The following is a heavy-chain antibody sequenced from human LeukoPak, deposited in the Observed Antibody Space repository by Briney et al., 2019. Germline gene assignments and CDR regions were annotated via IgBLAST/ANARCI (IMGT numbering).Heavy chain of an antibody. D-gene: IGHD2-15*01. CDR2: IKSKTDGGTT. CDR1: GLTLSDAW. J-gene: IGHJ4*02. V-gene: IGHV3-15*01. CDR3: TTYVCSGGSCYYFDN. Sequence: GGSLRPSCAASGLTLSDAWMSWVRQAPGKGLEWVGRIKSKTDGGTTDYAAPVKGRFTMSRDDSKNTLYLEMNSLKTEDTAVYYCTTYVCSGGSCYYFDNWGQGTLVTVSS.